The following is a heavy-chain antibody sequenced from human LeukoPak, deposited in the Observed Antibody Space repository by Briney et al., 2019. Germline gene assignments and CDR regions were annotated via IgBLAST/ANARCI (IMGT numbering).Heavy chain of an antibody. CDR2: IYSGGST. V-gene: IGHV3-53*01. J-gene: IGHJ4*02. D-gene: IGHD2-8*02. Sequence: GGSLRLSCAASAFTVSRNYMSWVRQAPGKGLEWVSVIYSGGSTYYADSVKGRFTISRGNSKNTLYLQMNSLRAEDTAVYYCARDTGSMAARYFDFWGQGTLVTVSS. CDR1: AFTVSRNY. CDR3: ARDTGSMAARYFDF.